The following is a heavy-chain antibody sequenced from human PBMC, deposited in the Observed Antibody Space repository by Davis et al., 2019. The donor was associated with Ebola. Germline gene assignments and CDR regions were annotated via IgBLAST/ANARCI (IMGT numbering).Heavy chain of an antibody. CDR3: ARGLDGDYFAGDC. CDR2: IKQDGSEK. Sequence: GESLKISCAASGFTFSSYWMSWVRQAPGKGLEWVANIKQDGSEKYYVDSVKGRFTISRDNSENTLYLQMNSLRAEDTAVYYCARGLDGDYFAGDCWGQGTLVTVSS. J-gene: IGHJ4*02. V-gene: IGHV3-7*03. CDR1: GFTFSSYW. D-gene: IGHD4-17*01.